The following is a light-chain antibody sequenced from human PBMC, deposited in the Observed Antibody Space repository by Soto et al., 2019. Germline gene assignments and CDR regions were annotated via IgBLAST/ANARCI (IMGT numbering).Light chain of an antibody. CDR3: QDYGRSPRT. Sequence: EIVLTQSPGTLALSPGERATLTCRASQTINDNYLAWYQQKPGQPPRPLIYGISRRAPGIPDRFSGRGSGTDFMLTIGRLEPEDFAGYYGQDYGRSPRTFGPGTKVEIK. J-gene: IGKJ3*01. CDR1: QTINDNY. CDR2: GIS. V-gene: IGKV3-20*01.